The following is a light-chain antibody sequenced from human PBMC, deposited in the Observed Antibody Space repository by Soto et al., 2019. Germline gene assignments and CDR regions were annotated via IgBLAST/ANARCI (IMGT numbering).Light chain of an antibody. V-gene: IGLV1-47*02. J-gene: IGLJ2*01. CDR1: SSNIGSNY. Sequence: QLVLTQPPSTSGTPGQRVTISCSGSSSNIGSNYVFWYQHLPGTAPKLLIYSHNLRPSGVPDRFSGSTSGTSASLAIGGLRSEDEANYYCAAWDDSLSGVVFGGGTKLTVL. CDR2: SHN. CDR3: AAWDDSLSGVV.